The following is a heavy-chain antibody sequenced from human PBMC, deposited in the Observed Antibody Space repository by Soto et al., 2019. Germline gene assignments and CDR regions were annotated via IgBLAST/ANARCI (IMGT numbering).Heavy chain of an antibody. J-gene: IGHJ4*02. V-gene: IGHV3-64*01. Sequence: VQLAESGGGMVQPGGSLRLSCVASGFTFSSYDMHWVRQAPGKGLEYVSSISSNGGTTYYGNSVKGRFTISRDNSKTTLYLQMGSLRAEDMAVYYCVRRVSGNYDYWGPGTLVTVSS. CDR3: VRRVSGNYDY. CDR1: GFTFSSYD. CDR2: ISSNGGTT. D-gene: IGHD1-7*01.